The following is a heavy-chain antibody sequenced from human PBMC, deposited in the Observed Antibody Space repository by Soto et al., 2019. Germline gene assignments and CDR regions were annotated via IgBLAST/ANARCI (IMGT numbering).Heavy chain of an antibody. V-gene: IGHV4-59*03. Sequence: QVQLQESGPGLVKPSETLSLTCTVSGGSIISYYWSWIRQPPGMGLAWIGYIHHSGESNSDPSLKRRVTISIDTSKNQLSLRLSSVTAADTAVYYCARYCVSAECLDYWGQGTLVTVSS. D-gene: IGHD2-21*01. CDR1: GGSIISYY. J-gene: IGHJ4*02. CDR2: IHHSGES. CDR3: ARYCVSAECLDY.